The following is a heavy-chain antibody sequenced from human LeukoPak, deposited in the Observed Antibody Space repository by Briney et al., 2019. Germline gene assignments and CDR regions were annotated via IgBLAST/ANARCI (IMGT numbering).Heavy chain of an antibody. J-gene: IGHJ5*02. V-gene: IGHV1-69*04. CDR2: ITPILGIA. Sequence: GASVKVSCKASGGTFSSYAISWVRQAPGQGLEWMGRITPILGIANYAQKFQGRVTITADKSTSTAYMELSSLRSEDTAVYYCARDSGYYDSSGYDIPRFDPWGQGTLVTVSS. D-gene: IGHD3-22*01. CDR3: ARDSGYYDSSGYDIPRFDP. CDR1: GGTFSSYA.